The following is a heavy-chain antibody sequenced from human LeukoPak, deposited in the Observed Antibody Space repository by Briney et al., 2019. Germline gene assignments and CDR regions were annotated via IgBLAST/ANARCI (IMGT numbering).Heavy chain of an antibody. CDR2: ISANGANT. CDR3: AKYQNPDSTDPFH. J-gene: IGHJ4*02. D-gene: IGHD2/OR15-2a*01. V-gene: IGHV3-23*01. Sequence: GGSLRLSCAASEFTLGSYAMSWVRQAPGKGLEWVSGISANGANTHYAESVRGRFIISRDNSKNTLYLQMNSLRAGDTALYFCAKYQNPDSTDPFHWGQGTLVTVSS. CDR1: EFTLGSYA.